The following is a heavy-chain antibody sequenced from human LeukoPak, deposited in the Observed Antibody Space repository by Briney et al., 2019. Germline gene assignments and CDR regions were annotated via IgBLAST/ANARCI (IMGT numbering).Heavy chain of an antibody. D-gene: IGHD7-27*01. V-gene: IGHV1-2*02. Sequence: ASVEVSCKASGYTFTGYFMHWVRQAPGQGLEWMGWINPNSGGTKYAQKFQGRVTMTRDTSITTAYMELSSLRSDDTALYCCTRDGFSGAAFDYWGQGTLVTVSS. CDR2: INPNSGGT. CDR3: TRDGFSGAAFDY. J-gene: IGHJ4*02. CDR1: GYTFTGYF.